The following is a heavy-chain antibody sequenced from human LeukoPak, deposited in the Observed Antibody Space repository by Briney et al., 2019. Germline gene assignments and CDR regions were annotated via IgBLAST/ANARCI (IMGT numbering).Heavy chain of an antibody. D-gene: IGHD6-13*01. CDR2: IYYSGST. CDR1: GGSISSYY. Sequence: SETLSLTCTVSGGSISSYYWSWIRQPLGKGLEWIGYIYYSGSTNYNPSLKSRVTISVDTSKNQFSLKLSSVTAADTAVYYCARDRVAAAGSYYYYGMDVWGQGTTVTVSS. CDR3: ARDRVAAAGSYYYYGMDV. V-gene: IGHV4-59*01. J-gene: IGHJ6*02.